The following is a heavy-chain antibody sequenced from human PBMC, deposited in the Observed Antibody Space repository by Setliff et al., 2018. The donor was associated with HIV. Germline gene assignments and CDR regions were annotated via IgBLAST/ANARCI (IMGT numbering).Heavy chain of an antibody. V-gene: IGHV4-34*01. CDR1: GGSCSGYY. J-gene: IGHJ3*02. CDR3: ARDSGQSFPTALDI. CDR2: INHSGST. D-gene: IGHD1-26*01. Sequence: PSETLSLTCAVYGGSCSGYYWSWVRQPPGKGLEWIGEINHSGSTNYNPSLKSRVTISVDTYKNQFSLKLSSVTAADTAVYYCARDSGQSFPTALDIWGQGTMVTVSS.